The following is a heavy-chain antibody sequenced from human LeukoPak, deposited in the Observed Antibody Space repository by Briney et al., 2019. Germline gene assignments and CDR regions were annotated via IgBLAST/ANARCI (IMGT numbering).Heavy chain of an antibody. CDR3: ARALWGSGIDF. Sequence: SVTLSLTCTVSGGSISSYYWSWIRQPPGKGLEWIGYIHYSGSTNYNPSLKSRVTISVDTSKNQFSLKLSSVTAADTAVYYCARALWGSGIDFWGQGTLVTVSS. CDR1: GGSISSYY. D-gene: IGHD6-19*01. V-gene: IGHV4-59*01. CDR2: IHYSGST. J-gene: IGHJ4*02.